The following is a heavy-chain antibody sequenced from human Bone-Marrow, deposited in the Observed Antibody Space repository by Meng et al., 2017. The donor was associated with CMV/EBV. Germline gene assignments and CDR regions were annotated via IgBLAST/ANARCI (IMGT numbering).Heavy chain of an antibody. Sequence: GESLKISCAASGFTFSSYGMHWVRQAPGKGLEWVSSISSSSSYIYYADSVKGRFTISRDNAKNSLYLQMNSLRAEDTAVYYCARDTYTESSSWYYYYGMDVWGQGTTVTVSS. CDR2: ISSSSSYI. CDR1: GFTFSSYG. J-gene: IGHJ6*02. CDR3: ARDTYTESSSWYYYYGMDV. D-gene: IGHD6-13*01. V-gene: IGHV3-21*01.